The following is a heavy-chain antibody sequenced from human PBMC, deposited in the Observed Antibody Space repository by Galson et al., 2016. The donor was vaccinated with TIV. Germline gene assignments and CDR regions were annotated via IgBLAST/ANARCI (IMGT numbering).Heavy chain of an antibody. V-gene: IGHV2-5*02. CDR3: AHANLQWLIQAFDF. J-gene: IGHJ4*02. CDR2: IYWDDDK. Sequence: PALVKPTQTLTLTCTFSGFSLNTRGVGVGWIRQPPGKALEWLALIYWDDDKRYSPSLKNRLTITKDTSKNQVVLTMTNMDPVDTAPYYCAHANLQWLIQAFDFWGQGTLVTVSS. D-gene: IGHD6-19*01. CDR1: GFSLNTRGVG.